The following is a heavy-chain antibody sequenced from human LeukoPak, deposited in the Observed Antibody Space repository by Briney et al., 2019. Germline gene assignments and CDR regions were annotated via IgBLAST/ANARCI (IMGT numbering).Heavy chain of an antibody. J-gene: IGHJ4*02. CDR2: IYHSGST. Sequence: SETLSLTCAVSGGSISSSNWWSWVRQPPGKGLEWIGEIYHSGSTNYNPSLKSRVTISVDTSKNQFSLKLNSVTAADTAVYYCAREDFTNRQPGYWGQGTLVTVSS. CDR1: GGSISSSNW. V-gene: IGHV4-4*02. CDR3: AREDFTNRQPGY. D-gene: IGHD2-2*01.